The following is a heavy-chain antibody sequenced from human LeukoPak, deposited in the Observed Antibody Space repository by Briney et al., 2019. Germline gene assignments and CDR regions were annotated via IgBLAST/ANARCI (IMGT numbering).Heavy chain of an antibody. J-gene: IGHJ5*02. Sequence: RASVTVSCKASGYTFTGYYMHWGRQAPGQGLEWMGWINPNSGGTNYAQKFQGRVTTTRDTSISTAYMELSRLRSDDTAVYYCARDGDTAMVQYNWFDPWGQGTLVTVSS. D-gene: IGHD5-18*01. V-gene: IGHV1-2*02. CDR3: ARDGDTAMVQYNWFDP. CDR1: GYTFTGYY. CDR2: INPNSGGT.